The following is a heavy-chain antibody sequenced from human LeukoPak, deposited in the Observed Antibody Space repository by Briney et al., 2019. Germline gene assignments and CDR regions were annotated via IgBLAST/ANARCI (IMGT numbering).Heavy chain of an antibody. CDR2: IRSKAYGWTT. V-gene: IGHV3-49*04. CDR3: TRDLYGDYQYYFDY. CDR1: GFTFGDYA. J-gene: IGHJ4*02. Sequence: GRSLRLSCTASGFTFGDYAMSWVRQAPGKGLEWVGFIRSKAYGWTTEYAASVKGRFTISKDDSKSIAYLQMNSLKTEDTAVYYCTRDLYGDYQYYFDYWGQGTLVTVSS. D-gene: IGHD4-17*01.